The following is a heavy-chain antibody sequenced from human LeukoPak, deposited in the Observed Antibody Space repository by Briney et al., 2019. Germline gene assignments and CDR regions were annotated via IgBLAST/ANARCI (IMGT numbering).Heavy chain of an antibody. D-gene: IGHD1-7*01. CDR2: IRSGGTNT. Sequence: GGSLRLSCAASGFIFTDFGMHWVRQAPGEGLEWVSYIRSGGTNTDYTGSVKGRFTISRDNAKNSLYLQMNSLRAEDTAVYYCARMNYVSSGWGAPFDYWGQGTLVTVSS. CDR3: ARMNYVSSGWGAPFDY. J-gene: IGHJ4*02. CDR1: GFIFTDFG. V-gene: IGHV3-48*04.